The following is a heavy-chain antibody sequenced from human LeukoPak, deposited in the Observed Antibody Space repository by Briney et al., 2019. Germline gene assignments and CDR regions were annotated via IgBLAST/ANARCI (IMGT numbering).Heavy chain of an antibody. CDR3: AKKGGYCSSTSCHPPRYYYYMDV. J-gene: IGHJ6*03. V-gene: IGHV3-23*01. CDR2: ISGSGGST. CDR1: GFTFSSYA. D-gene: IGHD2-2*03. Sequence: GGSLRLSCAASGFTFSSYAMAWVRQAPGMGLEWVSSISGSGGSTYYADSVKGRFTISRDNSKNTLYLQMNSLRAEDTAVYYCAKKGGYCSSTSCHPPRYYYYMDVWGKGTTVTVSS.